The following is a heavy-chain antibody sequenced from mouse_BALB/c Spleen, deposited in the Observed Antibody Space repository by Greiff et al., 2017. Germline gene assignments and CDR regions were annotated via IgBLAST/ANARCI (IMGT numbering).Heavy chain of an antibody. CDR1: GYSFTGYT. J-gene: IGHJ4*01. CDR3: ASGGNYYGSSEGYAMDY. CDR2: INPYNGGT. Sequence: VQLQQSGPELVKPGASMKISCKASGYSFTGYTMNWVKQSHGKNLEWIGLINPYNGGTSYNQKFKGKATLTVDKSSSTAYMELLSLTSEDSAVYYCASGGNYYGSSEGYAMDYWGQGTSVTVSS. V-gene: IGHV1-18*01. D-gene: IGHD1-1*01.